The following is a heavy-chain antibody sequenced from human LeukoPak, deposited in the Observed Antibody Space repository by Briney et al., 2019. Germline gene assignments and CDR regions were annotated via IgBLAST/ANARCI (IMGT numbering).Heavy chain of an antibody. CDR2: ISGSGGST. D-gene: IGHD6-6*01. Sequence: GGSLRLSCAASGFTFSSYAMSWVRQAPGKGLEWVSAISGSGGSTYYADSVRGRFTISRDDSKNTLYLQMNSLRAEDTAVYYCARDLAARHPFDYWGQGTLVTVSS. V-gene: IGHV3-23*01. CDR1: GFTFSSYA. CDR3: ARDLAARHPFDY. J-gene: IGHJ4*02.